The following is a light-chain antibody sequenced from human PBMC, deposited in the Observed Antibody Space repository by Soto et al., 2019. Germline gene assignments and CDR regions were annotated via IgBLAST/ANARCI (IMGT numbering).Light chain of an antibody. J-gene: IGKJ5*01. CDR1: QSVSSRF. CDR2: GAS. CDR3: QQYNNWPRIT. Sequence: EIVLTQSPGTLSLSPGERATLSCRASQSVSSRFLAWYQQKPGQAPRLLMYGASTRATGMPARFSGSGSGTDFALTISSLQSEDSAIYYCQQYNNWPRITFGQGTRLEIK. V-gene: IGKV3-15*01.